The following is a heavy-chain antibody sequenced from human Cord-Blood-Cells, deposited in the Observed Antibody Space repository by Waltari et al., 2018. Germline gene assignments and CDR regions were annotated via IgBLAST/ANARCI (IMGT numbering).Heavy chain of an antibody. J-gene: IGHJ4*02. V-gene: IGHV4-34*01. CDR3: ARNYYDSSGSQYYFDY. Sequence: QVQLQQWGAGLLKPSETLSLTCAVYGGSFSGYYWSWIRQPPGKGLGWIGEINHSGSTNYNPSLKSRVTISVDTSKNQFSLKLSSVTAADTAVYYCARNYYDSSGSQYYFDYWGQGTLVTVSS. CDR1: GGSFSGYY. CDR2: INHSGST. D-gene: IGHD3-22*01.